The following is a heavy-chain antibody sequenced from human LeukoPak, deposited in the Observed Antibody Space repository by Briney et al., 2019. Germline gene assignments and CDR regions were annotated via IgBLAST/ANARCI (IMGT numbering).Heavy chain of an antibody. CDR2: INQSGST. CDR3: ARGRWLQYET. CDR1: GDSFSGDY. Sequence: SETPSLTCGVYGDSFSGDYWSWIRQPPGKGLEWIGEINQSGSTNYIPSLKSRVTISVDTSKNQFSLKLISVTAADTAVYYCARGRWLQYETWGQGTLVTVSS. D-gene: IGHD5-24*01. J-gene: IGHJ5*02. V-gene: IGHV4-34*01.